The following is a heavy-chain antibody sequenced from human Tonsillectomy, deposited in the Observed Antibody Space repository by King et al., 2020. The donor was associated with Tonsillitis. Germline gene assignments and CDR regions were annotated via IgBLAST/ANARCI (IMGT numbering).Heavy chain of an antibody. D-gene: IGHD3-16*01. CDR2: INTDGNAI. CDR1: GFTFSSYW. V-gene: IGHV3-74*01. Sequence: VQLVESGGGLVQPGGSLRLSCAASGFTFSSYWMHWVRQVPGKGLMWVSRINTDGNAISYVDSVKGRFTISRDNAKNTLSLQMNSLRAEETAVYYCARAFDFGAGYYFYAMDVWGQGTTVTVSS. J-gene: IGHJ6*02. CDR3: ARAFDFGAGYYFYAMDV.